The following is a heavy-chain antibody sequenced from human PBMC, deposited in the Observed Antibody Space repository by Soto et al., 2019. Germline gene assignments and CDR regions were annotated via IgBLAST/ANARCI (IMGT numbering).Heavy chain of an antibody. CDR3: ARENLYDSSGLALDY. D-gene: IGHD3-22*01. CDR1: GFTFSSYE. J-gene: IGHJ4*02. V-gene: IGHV3-48*03. CDR2: ISSSGSTI. Sequence: PGGSLRLSCAASGFTFSSYEMNWVRQAPGKGLEWVSYISSSGSTIYYADSVKGRFTISRDNAKNSLYLQMNSLRAEDTAVYYCARENLYDSSGLALDYWGQGTLVTVSS.